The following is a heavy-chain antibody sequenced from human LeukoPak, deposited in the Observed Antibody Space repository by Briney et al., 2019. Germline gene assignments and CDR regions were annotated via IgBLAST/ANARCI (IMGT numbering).Heavy chain of an antibody. CDR3: ARDPGYDYGYDY. Sequence: GGSLRLSCAASGFTVSDNYMSWVRQAPGKGLEWVSIIYSDGRTYYADSVQGRFTISRDNSKNTMYLQMNSLRAEDSAVHYCARDPGYDYGYDYWGQGTLVTVSS. CDR2: IYSDGRT. V-gene: IGHV3-53*01. CDR1: GFTVSDNY. J-gene: IGHJ4*02. D-gene: IGHD5-18*01.